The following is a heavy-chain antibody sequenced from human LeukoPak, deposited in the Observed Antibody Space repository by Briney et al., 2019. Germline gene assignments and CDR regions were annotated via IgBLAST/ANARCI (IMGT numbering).Heavy chain of an antibody. Sequence: PSETLSLTCAVSGDSISSSNWWSWVRQPPGKGLEWIGEIFHSGATNYNPSLKSRVTILVDKSKNQFSLKLSSVTAADTVVYYCAKDRAYDSSGYYRLGYWGQGTLVTVSS. V-gene: IGHV4-4*02. CDR3: AKDRAYDSSGYYRLGY. D-gene: IGHD3-22*01. CDR1: GDSISSSNW. CDR2: IFHSGAT. J-gene: IGHJ4*02.